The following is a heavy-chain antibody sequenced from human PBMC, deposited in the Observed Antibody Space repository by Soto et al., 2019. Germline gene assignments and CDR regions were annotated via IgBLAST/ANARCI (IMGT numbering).Heavy chain of an antibody. V-gene: IGHV1-69*13. J-gene: IGHJ6*02. Sequence: GASVKVSCKASGGTFSSYAISWVRQAPGQGLEWMGGIIPIFGTANYAQKFQGRVTITADESTSTAYMELSSLRSEDTAVYYCARDWRKNVVVVAANYYYGMDVWGQGTTVTVSS. CDR1: GGTFSSYA. D-gene: IGHD2-15*01. CDR2: IIPIFGTA. CDR3: ARDWRKNVVVVAANYYYGMDV.